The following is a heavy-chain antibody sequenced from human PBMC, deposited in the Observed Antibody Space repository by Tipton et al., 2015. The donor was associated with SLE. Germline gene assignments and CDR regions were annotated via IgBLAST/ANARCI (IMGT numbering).Heavy chain of an antibody. J-gene: IGHJ2*01. V-gene: IGHV4-59*01. CDR1: GGSISGYY. Sequence: LRLSCTVSGGSISGYYWSWVRQPPGQGLEWIGYIHYRGSTNYNPSLKSRVTIPLDTSENQFSLKLSSVTAADTAVYYCARDRYCGAGSCFDWYFDLWGRGTLVTVSS. D-gene: IGHD2-15*01. CDR3: ARDRYCGAGSCFDWYFDL. CDR2: IHYRGST.